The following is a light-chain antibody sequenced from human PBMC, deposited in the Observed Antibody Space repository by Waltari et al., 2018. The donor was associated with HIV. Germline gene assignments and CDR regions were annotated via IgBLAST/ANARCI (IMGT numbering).Light chain of an antibody. J-gene: IGKJ1*01. CDR2: KTS. Sequence: DIQMTQSPSTLSTSVGDRITITCRASQSIDTWLAWYQQKPGKAPKLLVYKTSSLQSGVPSRFSGSGSGTEFTLTISSRQPDDFATYYCQHYNTSSPWTFGQGTRVDI. CDR1: QSIDTW. CDR3: QHYNTSSPWT. V-gene: IGKV1-5*03.